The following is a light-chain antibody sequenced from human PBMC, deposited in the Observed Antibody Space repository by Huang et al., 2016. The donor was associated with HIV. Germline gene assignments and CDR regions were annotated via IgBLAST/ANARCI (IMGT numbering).Light chain of an antibody. Sequence: EIVLTQSPATLSLSPGERATLSCRASQSVGGYLAWYQQKPGQAPRLLIYETSTSATGIPARFSGSGSETDFTLTISSLEPEDFAVYYCQQPGSFGQGTKVDIK. J-gene: IGKJ2*01. V-gene: IGKV3-11*01. CDR3: QQPGS. CDR1: QSVGGY. CDR2: ETS.